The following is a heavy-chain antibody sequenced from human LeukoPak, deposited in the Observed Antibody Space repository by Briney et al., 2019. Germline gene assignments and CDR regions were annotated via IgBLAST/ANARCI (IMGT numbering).Heavy chain of an antibody. D-gene: IGHD2-2*01. CDR3: ARGPLGYCGSTSCSDGSYYYYYMDV. V-gene: IGHV4-59*01. Sequence: SETLSLTCTVSGGSISSYYWSWIRQPPGKGLEWIGYIYYSGSTNYNPSLKSRVTISVDTSKNQFSLKLSSVTAADTAVYYCARGPLGYCGSTSCSDGSYYYYYMDVWGKGTTVTVSS. J-gene: IGHJ6*03. CDR1: GGSISSYY. CDR2: IYYSGST.